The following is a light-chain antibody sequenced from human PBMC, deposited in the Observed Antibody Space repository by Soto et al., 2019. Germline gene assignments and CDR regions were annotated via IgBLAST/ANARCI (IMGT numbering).Light chain of an antibody. CDR3: QQTNNFPLT. J-gene: IGKJ4*01. V-gene: IGKV1-12*01. CDR1: QDISGL. Sequence: DIQMTQSPSSVSASVGDRVTITCRASQDISGLLAWYQQKPGTAPKLLIYPSSSLQTGVPSRFSGSGSWTDFTLTISSLQPEDFATYYCQQTNNFPLTFGGGTKVEIK. CDR2: PSS.